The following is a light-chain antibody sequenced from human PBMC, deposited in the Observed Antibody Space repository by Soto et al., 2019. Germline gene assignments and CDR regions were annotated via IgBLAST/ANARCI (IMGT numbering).Light chain of an antibody. CDR3: QQSYSTLLT. CDR2: AAS. J-gene: IGKJ4*01. V-gene: IGKV1-39*01. Sequence: DIQMTQSPSSLSASVGDRVTITCRASQSLSSYLNWYQQNPGKAPKLLIYAASSLQSGVPSRFSGSGSGTDFTLTISSLQPEDFATYYCQQSYSTLLTFGGGTKVEIK. CDR1: QSLSSY.